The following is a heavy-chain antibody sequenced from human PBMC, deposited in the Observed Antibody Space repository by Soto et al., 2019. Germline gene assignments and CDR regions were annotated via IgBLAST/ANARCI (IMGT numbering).Heavy chain of an antibody. J-gene: IGHJ5*02. CDR1: GYSFTSYW. CDR3: ARHGCTGGNCYDLSNWFDP. D-gene: IGHD2-15*01. CDR2: IYPSNSDT. V-gene: IGHV5-51*01. Sequence: GESLKISCKGSGYSFTSYWIAWVRHIPGQGPEWMGIIYPSNSDTRYSPSFQGQVTISADKSISTAYLQWSSLKASDTAMYYCARHGCTGGNCYDLSNWFDPWGQGTLVTVSS.